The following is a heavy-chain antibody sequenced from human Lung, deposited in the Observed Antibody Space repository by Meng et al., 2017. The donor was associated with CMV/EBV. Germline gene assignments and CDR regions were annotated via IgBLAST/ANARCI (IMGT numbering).Heavy chain of an antibody. CDR1: GGSISSGGFY. Sequence: QVQLQESGPGLVKPSQTLSPTCTVSGGSISSGGFYWSWIRQHPGKGLEWIGYIYYSGSTYYNPSLRSRVAISIDTSKNQFSLKLTSVTAADTAVYFCARTNYGDYNWFDPWGQGTLVTVSS. V-gene: IGHV4-31*03. CDR2: IYYSGST. J-gene: IGHJ5*02. D-gene: IGHD4-17*01. CDR3: ARTNYGDYNWFDP.